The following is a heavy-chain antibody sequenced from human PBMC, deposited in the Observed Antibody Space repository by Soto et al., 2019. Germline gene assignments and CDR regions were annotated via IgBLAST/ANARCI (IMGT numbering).Heavy chain of an antibody. CDR3: VRQGYGPLHGLVDV. CDR2: IYHSGST. V-gene: IGHV4-30-2*01. CDR1: GGSISSGGYS. D-gene: IGHD5-18*01. J-gene: IGHJ6*02. Sequence: KASETLSLTCAVSGGSISSGGYSWSWIRQPPGKGLEWIGYIYHSGSTYYNPSLKSRVAISLDTSKSQFSLSLTSVSATDTAMYYCVRQGYGPLHGLVDVWGQGTTVTVSS.